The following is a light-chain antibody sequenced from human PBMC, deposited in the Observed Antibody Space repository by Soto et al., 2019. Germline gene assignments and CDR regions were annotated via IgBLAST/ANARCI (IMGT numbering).Light chain of an antibody. V-gene: IGLV2-14*01. CDR3: SSYTTSSTLVV. CDR2: EVG. CDR1: SSDVGGYDY. Sequence: QSALTQPASVSGSPGQSITISCTGTSSDVGGYDYVSWYQQHPGKAPKLMIYEVGNRPSGISDRFSGSKSGNTASLTISGLQAEDEADYYCSSYTTSSTLVVFGGGTQLTVL. J-gene: IGLJ2*01.